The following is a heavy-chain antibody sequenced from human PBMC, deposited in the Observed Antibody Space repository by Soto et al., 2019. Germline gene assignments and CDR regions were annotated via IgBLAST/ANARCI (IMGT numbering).Heavy chain of an antibody. CDR3: ASRYCTRTSCYGYFDY. V-gene: IGHV4-59*01. J-gene: IGHJ4*02. D-gene: IGHD2-2*01. Sequence: SETLSLTCTVSGGSISSYYWSWIRQPPGKGLEWIGYIYYSGSTNYNPSLKSRVTISVDTSKNQFSLKLSSVTAEDMAVYYCASRYCTRTSCYGYFDYWGQGILVTVSS. CDR2: IYYSGST. CDR1: GGSISSYY.